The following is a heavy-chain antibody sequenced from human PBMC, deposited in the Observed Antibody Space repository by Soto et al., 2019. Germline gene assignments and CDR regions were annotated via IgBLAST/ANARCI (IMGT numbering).Heavy chain of an antibody. CDR3: ARQGDMAPTPADAFDI. D-gene: IGHD3-10*01. CDR2: IYPGDSDA. Sequence: PWEFLKTARKCSGKTYIKHCIAWVRQMARKGLEWMGIIYPGDSDARYSPSFAGQVTISVDKSITTAYLHWSSLEASDSAMYYCARQGDMAPTPADAFDIWGKETMVTV. V-gene: IGHV5-51*01. CDR1: GKTYIKHC. J-gene: IGHJ3*02.